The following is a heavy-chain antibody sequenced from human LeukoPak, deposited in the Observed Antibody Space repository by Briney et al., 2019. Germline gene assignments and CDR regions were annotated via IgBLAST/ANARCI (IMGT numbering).Heavy chain of an antibody. CDR2: IHYSGST. V-gene: IGHV4-31*11. CDR3: ARNFDSYNAFDV. CDR1: GGSISSSDYY. Sequence: PSETLSLTCAVSGGSISSSDYYWSWIRQHPGQGLEWTGYIHYSGSTYYNPSLKSRVTISVDTSKNQFSLKLSSVTAADTAVYYCARNFDSYNAFDVWGQGTMVTVSS. J-gene: IGHJ3*01. D-gene: IGHD3-22*01.